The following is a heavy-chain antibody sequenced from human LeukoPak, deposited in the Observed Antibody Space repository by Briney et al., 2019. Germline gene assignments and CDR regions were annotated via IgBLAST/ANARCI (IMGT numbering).Heavy chain of an antibody. CDR3: AKGTYYDFWGAFDI. J-gene: IGHJ3*02. CDR1: GFTFTSYS. D-gene: IGHD3-3*01. V-gene: IGHV3-23*01. CDR2: ISGSGGST. Sequence: GGSLRLSCSASGFTFTSYSMNWVRQAPGKGLEWVSAISGSGGSTYYADSVKGRFTISRDNSKNTLYLQMNSLRAEDTAVYYCAKGTYYDFWGAFDIWGQGTMVTVSS.